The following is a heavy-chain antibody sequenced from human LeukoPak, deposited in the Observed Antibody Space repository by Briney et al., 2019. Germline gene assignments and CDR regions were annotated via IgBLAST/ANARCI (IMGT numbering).Heavy chain of an antibody. V-gene: IGHV3-30*02. Sequence: PGGSLRLSCGASGFSFSDYGMNSVRQAPGKGLEWVGFIRNDGVNKYYADSIKGRFTISRDNSRNTVFLHLNSLRLDDTAVFYCTSGKFDLWGQGTLVTVPS. CDR1: GFSFSDYG. CDR2: IRNDGVNK. J-gene: IGHJ5*02. CDR3: TSGKFDL.